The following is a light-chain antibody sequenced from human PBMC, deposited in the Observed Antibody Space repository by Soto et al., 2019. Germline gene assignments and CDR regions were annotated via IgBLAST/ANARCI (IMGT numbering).Light chain of an antibody. CDR3: QQFSSYPPT. Sequence: EFVLTQSPGTLSLSPGERATLSCRASQTARNNYLAWYQQKPGQAPRLLIYDASSRATGIPDRFSGGGSGTDFTLTISRLEPEDFAVYYCQQFSSYPPTFGGGTKVDIK. J-gene: IGKJ4*01. CDR2: DAS. CDR1: QTARNNY. V-gene: IGKV3-20*01.